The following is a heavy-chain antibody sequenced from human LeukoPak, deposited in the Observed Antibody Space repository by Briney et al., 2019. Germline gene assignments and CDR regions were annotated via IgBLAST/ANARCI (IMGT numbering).Heavy chain of an antibody. D-gene: IGHD1/OR15-1a*01. V-gene: IGHV4-39*07. J-gene: IGHJ3*02. Sequence: PSETLSLTCTVSGGSISSSSYYWGWIRQPPGKGLEWIGSIYYSGSTYYNPSLKSRVTISVDTSKNQFSLKLSSVTAADTAVYYCAKAPYNWNNGAAFDIWGQGTMVTVSS. CDR1: GGSISSSSYY. CDR2: IYYSGST. CDR3: AKAPYNWNNGAAFDI.